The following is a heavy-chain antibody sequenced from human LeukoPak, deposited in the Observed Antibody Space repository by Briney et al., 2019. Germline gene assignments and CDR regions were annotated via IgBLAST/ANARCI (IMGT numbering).Heavy chain of an antibody. D-gene: IGHD3-3*01. V-gene: IGHV4-38-2*02. Sequence: SETLSLTCTVSGYSISSGYYWGWIRQPPRKGLEWIGSIYHSGSTYYNPSLKSRVTISVDTSKNQFSLKLSSVTAADTAVYYCARDGFWSGYYPFDYWGQGTQVTVSS. CDR3: ARDGFWSGYYPFDY. CDR1: GYSISSGYY. J-gene: IGHJ4*02. CDR2: IYHSGST.